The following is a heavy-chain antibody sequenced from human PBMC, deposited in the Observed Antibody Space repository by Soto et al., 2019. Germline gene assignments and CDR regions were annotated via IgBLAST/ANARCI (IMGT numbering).Heavy chain of an antibody. J-gene: IGHJ4*01. V-gene: IGHV3-33*01. CDR1: GFTFGTYA. CDR2: IYYDGSNR. CDR3: ARAFCTNGVCYYFFDY. Sequence: QVQLVESGGGVVQPGGSLRLSCAASGFTFGTYAMHWVRQAPGKGLEWVAVIYYDGSNRYYGAAVKGRFTISRDNSKSTLYLEMGTVRAEDTAVYYCARAFCTNGVCYYFFDYLGRGTLVTVSS. D-gene: IGHD2-8*01.